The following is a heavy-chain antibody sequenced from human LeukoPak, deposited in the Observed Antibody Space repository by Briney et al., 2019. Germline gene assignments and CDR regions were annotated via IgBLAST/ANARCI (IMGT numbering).Heavy chain of an antibody. V-gene: IGHV3-53*01. Sequence: GGSLRLSCAASGFTVSSDYMAWVRQAPGKGLDWVSIIYSGGNTYYADSVKGRFTISRDNSKNILYLQMNNLRVEDTAVYYCARDAYRYENDGFFDNWGQGTLVTVSS. D-gene: IGHD3-10*01. CDR2: IYSGGNT. CDR1: GFTVSSDY. CDR3: ARDAYRYENDGFFDN. J-gene: IGHJ4*02.